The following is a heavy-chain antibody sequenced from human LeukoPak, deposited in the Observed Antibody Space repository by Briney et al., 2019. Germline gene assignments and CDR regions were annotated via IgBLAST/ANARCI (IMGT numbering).Heavy chain of an antibody. CDR2: INSDGSTT. CDR1: GFTFSSYW. J-gene: IGHJ6*03. V-gene: IGHV3-74*01. D-gene: IGHD4-17*01. CDR3: ARSTTHPYYNYMDV. Sequence: GGSLRLSCVASGFTFSSYWMHWVRQAPGEGLVWVSRINSDGSTTTYADSVKGRFTISRDNAKNTLYLQMNSLRVEDTAVYYCARSTTHPYYNYMDVWGKGTTVTLSS.